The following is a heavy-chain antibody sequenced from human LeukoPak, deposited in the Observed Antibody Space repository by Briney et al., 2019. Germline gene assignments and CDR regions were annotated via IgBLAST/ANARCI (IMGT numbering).Heavy chain of an antibody. J-gene: IGHJ4*02. CDR2: INHSGST. CDR3: ARGYYGSGSYYTAYYFDH. Sequence: SETLSLTCAVYGGSFSGYYWSWIRQPPGKGLEWIGEINHSGSTNYNPSLKSRVTISVDTSKNQFSLKLSSVTAADTAVYYCARGYYGSGSYYTAYYFDHWGQGTLVTVSS. D-gene: IGHD3-10*01. V-gene: IGHV4-34*01. CDR1: GGSFSGYY.